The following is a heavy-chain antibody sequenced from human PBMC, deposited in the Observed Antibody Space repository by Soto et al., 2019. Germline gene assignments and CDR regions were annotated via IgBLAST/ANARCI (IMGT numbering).Heavy chain of an antibody. CDR2: IGMYANT. D-gene: IGHD1-26*01. V-gene: IGHV3-23*01. Sequence: EVELLESGGDLVQPGGSLRLSCAASGFTFSSYDINWVRQAPGKGLEWVSAIGMYANTYYAGSVKGRFTISRDDSKNTVYLQLNSLRVDDTAVYYCAKESTVGSPGDYFDSWGQGTLVTVSS. CDR1: GFTFSSYD. CDR3: AKESTVGSPGDYFDS. J-gene: IGHJ4*02.